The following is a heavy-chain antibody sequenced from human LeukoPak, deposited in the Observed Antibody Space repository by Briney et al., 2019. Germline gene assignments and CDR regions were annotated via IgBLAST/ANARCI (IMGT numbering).Heavy chain of an antibody. CDR3: VRGPSFGDFVDYLDS. V-gene: IGHV3-7*01. Sequence: GGSLRLSCAASGFTFSSHWMTWVRLAPGKGLEWVAHIKQGGNTKHYVGSVKGRFTISRDDAQNTLYLQMNSLRDDDTAVCYCVRGPSFGDFVDYLDSWGQGTRVTVSS. CDR2: IKQGGNTK. CDR1: GFTFSSHW. J-gene: IGHJ4*02. D-gene: IGHD4-17*01.